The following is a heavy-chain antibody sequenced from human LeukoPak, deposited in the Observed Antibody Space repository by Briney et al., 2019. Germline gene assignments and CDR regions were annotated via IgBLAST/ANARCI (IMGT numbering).Heavy chain of an antibody. V-gene: IGHV3-23*01. CDR1: GFTFSSYA. CDR2: ISGSGGDT. J-gene: IGHJ4*02. CDR3: AKGRISGDAGLDY. Sequence: GGSLRLSCAASGFTFSSYAMSWVRQAPGKGLEWVSSISGSGGDTYYGDSVKGRFTISRDNSKNTLYLQVNSLRAEDTAVFYCAKGRISGDAGLDYWGQGSLVTVSS. D-gene: IGHD6-13*01.